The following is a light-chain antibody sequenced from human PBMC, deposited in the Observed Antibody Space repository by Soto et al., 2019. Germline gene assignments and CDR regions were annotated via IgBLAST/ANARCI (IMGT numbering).Light chain of an antibody. Sequence: QSVLTQPASVSGAPGQSITIFCTGTISELVVYNYVSWYQHHAGKARHIMICGVSNRPSGVSNRFSGSKSGNTASLTISGLXADDEADYYCSSHTISSALQVFGTGTKVTVL. CDR3: SSHTISSALQV. CDR2: GVS. CDR1: ISELVVYNY. J-gene: IGLJ1*01. V-gene: IGLV2-14*01.